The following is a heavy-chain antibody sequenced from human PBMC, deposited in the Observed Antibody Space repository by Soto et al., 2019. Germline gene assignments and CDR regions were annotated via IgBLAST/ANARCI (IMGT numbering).Heavy chain of an antibody. D-gene: IGHD3-22*01. CDR1: GFSLSTNGMC. V-gene: IGHV2-70*11. CDR2: IDWDDDK. J-gene: IGHJ4*02. CDR3: ARSTYYYDSSGYGFYYFDY. Sequence: SGPALVNPTQTLTLTCTFIGFSLSTNGMCVSWIRQPPGKDLEWLARIDWDDDKYYSTSLKTRLTISKDTSKNQVVLTMTNIDPVDTATYYCARSTYYYDSSGYGFYYFDYWGQGTLVTVS.